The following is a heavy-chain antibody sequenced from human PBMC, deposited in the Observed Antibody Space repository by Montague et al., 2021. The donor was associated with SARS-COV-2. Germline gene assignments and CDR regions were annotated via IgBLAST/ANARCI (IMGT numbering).Heavy chain of an antibody. CDR3: ARHWKRITIFGVVTDAFDY. CDR2: IHHGGST. Sequence: SETLSLTCAVHGGSFSTYSWNWIRQPPGKGLEWIGEIHHGGSTNYNPSLKSRVTISADTSKNQFSLKLTSVAAADTAVYYCARHWKRITIFGVVTDAFDYWGQGTLVTAPS. D-gene: IGHD3-3*01. V-gene: IGHV4-34*01. J-gene: IGHJ4*02. CDR1: GGSFSTYS.